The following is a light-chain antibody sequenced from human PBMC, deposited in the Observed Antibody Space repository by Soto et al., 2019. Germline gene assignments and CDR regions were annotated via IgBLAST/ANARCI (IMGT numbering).Light chain of an antibody. J-gene: IGKJ4*01. Sequence: EIQMTQSPSSVSASVGDRFTITGLASQGISSWLGWYQQKAGKAPKLLIYSASSLQSGVSSRFSGSGSGTDFTLTISSLQPEDSATYYCQQANSFPLTFGGGTKVDVK. V-gene: IGKV1-12*01. CDR3: QQANSFPLT. CDR1: QGISSW. CDR2: SAS.